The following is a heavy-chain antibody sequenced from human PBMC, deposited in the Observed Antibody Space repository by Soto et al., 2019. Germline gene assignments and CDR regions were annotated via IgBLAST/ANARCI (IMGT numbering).Heavy chain of an antibody. CDR1: GYTFTSYA. V-gene: IGHV1-3*01. CDR2: INAGNGNT. D-gene: IGHD3-22*01. Sequence: ASVRVFGRASGYTFTSYAMHWVRQAPGQRRGLMGWINAGNGNTKYSQKFKGRVTITRDTPASKAYMELSSLRYEDTAVYYCARDHRYYYDSSGLLRDRWFDPWGQGTMVTVSS. CDR3: ARDHRYYYDSSGLLRDRWFDP. J-gene: IGHJ5*02.